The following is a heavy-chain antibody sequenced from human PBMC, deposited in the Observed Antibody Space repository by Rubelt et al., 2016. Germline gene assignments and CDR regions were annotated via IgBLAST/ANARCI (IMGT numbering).Heavy chain of an antibody. CDR2: IIPILGIA. V-gene: IGHV1-69*04. CDR1: GGTFSSYA. CDR3: ARGYFDSTGDFDY. Sequence: LVQSGAEVKKPGSSVKVSCKASGGTFSSYAISWVRQAPGQGLEWMGRIIPILGIANYAQKFQGRVTITADKSTSTAYMELSSLRSDDTAVYYCARGYFDSTGDFDYWGQGTPVTVSS. D-gene: IGHD3-22*01. J-gene: IGHJ4*02.